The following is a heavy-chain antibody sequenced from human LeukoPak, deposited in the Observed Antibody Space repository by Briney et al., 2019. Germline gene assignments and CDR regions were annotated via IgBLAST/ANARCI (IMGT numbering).Heavy chain of an antibody. CDR1: GFTFSSYS. CDR3: ARGGRGVISLENFDY. Sequence: GGSLRLSCAASGFTFSSYSMNWVRQAPGKGLEWVSSISSSSYIYYADSVKGRFTISRDNSKNTLYLQMNSLRAEDTAVYYCARGGRGVISLENFDYWGQGTLVTVSS. CDR2: ISSSSYI. J-gene: IGHJ4*02. V-gene: IGHV3-21*01. D-gene: IGHD3-10*01.